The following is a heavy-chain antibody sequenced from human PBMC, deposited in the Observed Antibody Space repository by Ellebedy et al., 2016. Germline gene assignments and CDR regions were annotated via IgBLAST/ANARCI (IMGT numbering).Heavy chain of an antibody. CDR3: ASLAYCGGDCPGY. Sequence: SETLSLTCTVSGYSISSGYYWGWIRQPPGKGLEWIGSIYHSGSTYYNPSLESRVTISVDTSKKQFSLKLSSVTAADTAVYYCASLAYCGGDCPGYWGQGTLVTVSS. D-gene: IGHD2-21*02. V-gene: IGHV4-38-2*02. CDR1: GYSISSGYY. CDR2: IYHSGST. J-gene: IGHJ4*02.